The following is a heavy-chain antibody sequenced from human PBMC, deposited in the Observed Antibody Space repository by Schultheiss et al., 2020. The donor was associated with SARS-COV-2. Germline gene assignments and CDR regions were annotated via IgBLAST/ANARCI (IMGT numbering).Heavy chain of an antibody. CDR3: AGSSSWSYYFDY. CDR1: GGSISSYY. CDR2: IYYSGST. D-gene: IGHD6-13*01. Sequence: SETLSLTCTVSGGSISSYYWSWIRQPPGKGLEWIGYIYYSGSTYYNPSLKSRVTISVDTSKNQFSLKLSSVTAADTAVYYCAGSSSWSYYFDYWGQGTLVTVSS. V-gene: IGHV4-59*04. J-gene: IGHJ4*02.